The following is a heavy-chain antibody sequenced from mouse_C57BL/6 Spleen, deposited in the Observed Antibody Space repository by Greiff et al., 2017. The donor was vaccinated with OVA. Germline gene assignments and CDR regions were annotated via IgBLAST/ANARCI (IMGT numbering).Heavy chain of an antibody. CDR2: IDPETGGT. V-gene: IGHV1-15*01. D-gene: IGHD1-1*01. J-gene: IGHJ1*03. CDR1: GYTFTDYE. CDR3: TGRDYDSSYEGSWYFDV. Sequence: QVQLQQSGAELVRPGASVTLSCKASGYTFTDYEMHWVKQTPVHGLEWIGAIDPETGGTAYNQKFKGKAILTADKSSSTAYMELRSLTSEDSAVYYCTGRDYDSSYEGSWYFDVWGTGTTVTVSS.